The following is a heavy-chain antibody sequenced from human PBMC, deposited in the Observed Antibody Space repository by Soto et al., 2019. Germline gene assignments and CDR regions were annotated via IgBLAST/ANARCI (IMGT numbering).Heavy chain of an antibody. V-gene: IGHV3-30-3*01. CDR3: AREDYGERYYYYGMDV. J-gene: IGHJ6*02. CDR2: ISYDGSNK. D-gene: IGHD4-17*01. Sequence: GGSLRLSCAASGFTFSSYAMHWVRQAPGKGLEWVAVISYDGSNKYYADSVKGRFTISRDNSKNTLYLQMNSLRAEDTAVYYCAREDYGERYYYYGMDVWGQGTTVTVSS. CDR1: GFTFSSYA.